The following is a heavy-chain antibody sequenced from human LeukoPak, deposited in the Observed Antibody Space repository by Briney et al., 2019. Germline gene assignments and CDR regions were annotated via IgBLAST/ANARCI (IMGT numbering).Heavy chain of an antibody. CDR2: INPNSGGT. V-gene: IGHV1-2*02. D-gene: IGHD2-15*01. Sequence: ASVKVSCKASGYIFSGYYIHWVRQVPGQGLEWMGWINPNSGGTNYAQKFQGRVTMTRDTSISTAYMDLSRLRSDDTAVYYCARVLVVVVAANKPYYYYGMDVWGQGTTVTVSS. J-gene: IGHJ6*02. CDR3: ARVLVVVVAANKPYYYYGMDV. CDR1: GYIFSGYY.